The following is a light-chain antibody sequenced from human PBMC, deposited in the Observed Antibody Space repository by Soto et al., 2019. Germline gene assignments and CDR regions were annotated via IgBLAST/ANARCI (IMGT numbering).Light chain of an antibody. Sequence: DIQMTQSPSSLSASVGDRVTITCRASQSISSYLNWYQQKPGTAPKVLISAASSLQSGVPSRFSGSGSGTEFTLTITSLQPEDFATYYCQQSYSTPPGTFGQGTKVDI. V-gene: IGKV1-39*01. CDR3: QQSYSTPPGT. CDR2: AAS. CDR1: QSISSY. J-gene: IGKJ1*01.